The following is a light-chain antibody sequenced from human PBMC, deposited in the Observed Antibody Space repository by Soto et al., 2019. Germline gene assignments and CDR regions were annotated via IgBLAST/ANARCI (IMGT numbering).Light chain of an antibody. J-gene: IGKJ4*02. CDR1: QSVISSY. CDR3: QQYGSFSLT. Sequence: IVLPQSPGTLSLSPGERATLSCRASQSVISSYLAWYQQKPGKAPRLLIYWTSSRVTGIPDRFSGSGSGTDFTLTISRMGPYDFAGYYGQQYGSFSLTFGGGPNVEIK. V-gene: IGKV3-20*01. CDR2: WTS.